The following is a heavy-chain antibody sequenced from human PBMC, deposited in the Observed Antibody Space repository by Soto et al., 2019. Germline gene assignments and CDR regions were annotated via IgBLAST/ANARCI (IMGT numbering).Heavy chain of an antibody. CDR2: ISGGGGTT. J-gene: IGHJ6*02. Sequence: PGGSVRLSCAASGFTFSSHLMNWVRQAPGKGLEWVAAISGGGGTTYYGDSVEGRFTMSRDNSKNTLYLQMNSLRADDTAVYYCARGPRAPPPHDYGMDVWGQGTTVTVSS. CDR3: ARGPRAPPPHDYGMDV. CDR1: GFTFSSHL. V-gene: IGHV3-23*01.